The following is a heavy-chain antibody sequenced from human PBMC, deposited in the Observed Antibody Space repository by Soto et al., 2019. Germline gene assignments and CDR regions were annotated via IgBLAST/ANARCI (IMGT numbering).Heavy chain of an antibody. D-gene: IGHD2-2*01. J-gene: IGHJ4*02. CDR3: AREQRGPAAIVVAFDY. V-gene: IGHV3-33*01. CDR2: IWYDRSNK. Sequence: QVQLVESGGSVVQPGRSLRLSCAASGFTFSSYGMHWVCQAPGKGLECVAVIWYDRSNKYYADSVKGRFTISRDNSKNTLYLQMNSLRAEDTAVYYCAREQRGPAAIVVAFDYWGQGTLVTVSS. CDR1: GFTFSSYG.